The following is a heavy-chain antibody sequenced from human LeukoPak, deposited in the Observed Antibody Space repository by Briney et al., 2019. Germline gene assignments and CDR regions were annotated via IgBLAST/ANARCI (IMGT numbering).Heavy chain of an antibody. CDR1: GFTFGSYS. V-gene: IGHV3-48*01. D-gene: IGHD3-16*01. CDR3: ARARPGYDTPPYYFDF. J-gene: IGHJ4*02. Sequence: GGSLRLSCATSGFTFGSYSMNWVRQAPGKGLEWISYIISSSSVVYYADSVKGRFNISRDNAKSSLYLQMNSLRAEDTAVYYCARARPGYDTPPYYFDFWGQGTLVTVSS. CDR2: IISSSSVV.